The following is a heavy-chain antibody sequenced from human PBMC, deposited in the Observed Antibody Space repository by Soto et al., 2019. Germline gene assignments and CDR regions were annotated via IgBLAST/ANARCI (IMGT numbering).Heavy chain of an antibody. J-gene: IGHJ4*02. CDR1: GYTFTSYG. V-gene: IGHV1-18*01. CDR3: ARVGPGIAAAGIVSYYFDY. CDR2: ISAYNGNT. Sequence: ASVKVSCKASGYTFTSYGISWVRQAPGQGLEWMGWISAYNGNTNYAQKLQGRVTMTKDPSTSTAYMELRSLRSDDTAVYYCARVGPGIAAAGIVSYYFDYWGQGTLVTVSS. D-gene: IGHD6-13*01.